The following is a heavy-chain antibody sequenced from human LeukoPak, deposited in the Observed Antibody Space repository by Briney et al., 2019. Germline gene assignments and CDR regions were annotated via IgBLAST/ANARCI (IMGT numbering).Heavy chain of an antibody. D-gene: IGHD1-7*01. J-gene: IGHJ4*02. CDR1: GYTFTGYY. V-gene: IGHV1-2*02. CDR3: ASRDNWSYGSSFDY. Sequence: GASVKVSCKASGYTFTGYYMHWVRQAPGQGLEWMGWINPNSGGTNYAQKFQGRVTMTRDTSISTAYMELSRLRSDDTAVYYCASRDNWSYGSSFDYWGQGTLVTVSS. CDR2: INPNSGGT.